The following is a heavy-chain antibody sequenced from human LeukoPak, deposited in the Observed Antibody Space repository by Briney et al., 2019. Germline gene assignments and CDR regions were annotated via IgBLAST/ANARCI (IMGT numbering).Heavy chain of an antibody. CDR1: VFTVSSNY. V-gene: IGHV3-66*01. Sequence: PEGSLRLSCAAPVFTVSSNYMSWVRQAPWKGLEWVSVIYSGGSTYYADSVKGRFTISRDNSKNTLYLQMNSLRAEDTVFFKQKTEYDIYYYGMDVWGQGTTVTVSS. D-gene: IGHD3-9*01. CDR3: KTEYDIYYYGMDV. CDR2: IYSGGST. J-gene: IGHJ6*02.